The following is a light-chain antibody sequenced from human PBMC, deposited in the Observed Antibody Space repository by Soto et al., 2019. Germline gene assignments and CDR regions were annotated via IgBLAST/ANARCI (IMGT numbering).Light chain of an antibody. CDR2: AAS. Sequence: IRMTQSPSSFSASTGDRVTISCRACQGISSYLAWYQQKPGKAPKLLIYAASTLQSGVPSRFSGSGSGTDFTLTISCLQSEDFATYYCQQYYSYSWTFGQGAKVDIK. CDR1: QGISSY. J-gene: IGKJ1*01. CDR3: QQYYSYSWT. V-gene: IGKV1-8*01.